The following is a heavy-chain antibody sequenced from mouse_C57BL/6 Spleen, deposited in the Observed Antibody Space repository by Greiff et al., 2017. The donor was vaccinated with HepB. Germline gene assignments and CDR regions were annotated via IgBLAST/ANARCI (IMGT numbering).Heavy chain of an antibody. Sequence: DVKLQESGGGLVKPGGSLKLSCAASGFTFSDYGMHWVRQAPEKGLEWVAYISSGSSTIYYADTVKGRFTISRDNAKNTLFLQMTSLRSEDTAMYYCAREITTEAYWGQGTRVTVSA. CDR3: AREITTEAY. V-gene: IGHV5-17*01. D-gene: IGHD1-1*01. CDR2: ISSGSSTI. CDR1: GFTFSDYG. J-gene: IGHJ3*01.